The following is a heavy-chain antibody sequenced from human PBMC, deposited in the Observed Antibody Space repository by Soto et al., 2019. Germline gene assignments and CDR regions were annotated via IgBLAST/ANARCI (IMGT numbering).Heavy chain of an antibody. D-gene: IGHD4-4*01. CDR1: GGTFSSYA. Sequence: QVQLVQSGAEVKKPGSSVKVSCKASGGTFSSYAISWVRQAPGQGLEWMGGIIPIFGTANYAQKFQGRVTSTADKPTSTAYMELSSLRAEDTAVYYCASASAGYSTTDYWGQGTLVTASS. CDR2: IIPIFGTA. V-gene: IGHV1-69*06. CDR3: ASASAGYSTTDY. J-gene: IGHJ4*02.